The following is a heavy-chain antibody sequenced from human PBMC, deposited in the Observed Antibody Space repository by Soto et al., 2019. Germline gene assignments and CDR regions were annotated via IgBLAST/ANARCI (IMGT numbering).Heavy chain of an antibody. J-gene: IGHJ6*03. CDR1: GDSVSSTSAA. CDR3: ARMVYVLQGGYPYYMDV. D-gene: IGHD2-8*01. CDR2: TFYRSKWYY. Sequence: SQTLSLTCAISGDSVSSTSAAWNWIRQSPSRGLEWLGRTFYRSKWYYDYAVSVKGRLSINSDTSKNHFSLQLNSVTPEDTAVYYCARMVYVLQGGYPYYMDVWGKGSTVTVSS. V-gene: IGHV6-1*01.